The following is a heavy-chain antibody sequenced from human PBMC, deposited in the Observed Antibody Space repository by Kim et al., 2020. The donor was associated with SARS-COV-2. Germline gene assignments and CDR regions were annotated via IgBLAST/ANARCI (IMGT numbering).Heavy chain of an antibody. V-gene: IGHV3-20*01. CDR3: ARDMGYYDSSGYYPYYYGMDV. J-gene: IGHJ6*02. Sequence: GGSLRLSCAASGFTFDDYGMSWVRQAPGKGLEWVSGINWNGGSTGYADSVKGRFTISRDNAKNSLYLQMNSLRAEDTALYHCARDMGYYDSSGYYPYYYGMDVWGQGTTVTVSS. CDR1: GFTFDDYG. CDR2: INWNGGST. D-gene: IGHD3-22*01.